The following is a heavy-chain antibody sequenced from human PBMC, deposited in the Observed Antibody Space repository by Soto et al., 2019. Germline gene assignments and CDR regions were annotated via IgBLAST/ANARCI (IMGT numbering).Heavy chain of an antibody. CDR1: GSTFSSYA. V-gene: IGHV1-69*13. D-gene: IGHD6-13*01. CDR3: ARAKQQRGGADY. J-gene: IGHJ4*02. CDR2: IIPIFGTA. Sequence: SVKVSCKASGSTFSSYAISWVRQAPGQGLEWMGGIIPIFGTANYAQKFQGRVTITADESTSTAYMELSSLRSEDTAVYYCARAKQQRGGADYWGQGTLVTVSS.